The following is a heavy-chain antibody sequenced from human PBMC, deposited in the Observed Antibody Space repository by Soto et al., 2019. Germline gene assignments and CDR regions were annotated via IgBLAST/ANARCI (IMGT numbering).Heavy chain of an antibody. CDR1: GGSISSGGYY. D-gene: IGHD6-19*01. V-gene: IGHV4-31*03. Sequence: QVQLQESGPGLVKPSQTLTLTCTVSGGSISSGGYYWSWIRQHPGKGLEWIGYIYYSGSTYYNPSLKSRVTISVDTSKNQFSLKLSSVTAADTAVYYCARGYSSGWQPLAWGQGTLVTVSS. J-gene: IGHJ5*02. CDR3: ARGYSSGWQPLA. CDR2: IYYSGST.